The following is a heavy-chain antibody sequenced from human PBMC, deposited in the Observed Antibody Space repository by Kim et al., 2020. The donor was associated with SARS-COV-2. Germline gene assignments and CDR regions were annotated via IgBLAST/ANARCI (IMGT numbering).Heavy chain of an antibody. CDR3: ARIRGYDYGGKYFDY. D-gene: IGHD4-17*01. V-gene: IGHV3-21*01. J-gene: IGHJ4*02. Sequence: GGSLRLSCAASGFTFSNYNMNWVRQAPGKGLEWVSSITSSSNNIYYADSVKGRFTISRDNAKNSLYLQMNSLRAEDTAVYYCARIRGYDYGGKYFDYWGQGXXVTVSS. CDR1: GFTFSNYN. CDR2: ITSSSNNI.